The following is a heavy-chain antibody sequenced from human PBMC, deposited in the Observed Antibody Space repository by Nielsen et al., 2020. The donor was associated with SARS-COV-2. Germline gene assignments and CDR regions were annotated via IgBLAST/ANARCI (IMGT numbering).Heavy chain of an antibody. CDR3: ARDWLGYCSSTSCYMGYFDL. D-gene: IGHD2-2*01. Sequence: SETLSLTSTVSGGSISSYYWSWIRQPPGKGLEWIGYIYYSGSTNYNPSLKSRVTISVDTSKNQFSLKLSSVTAADTAVYYCARDWLGYCSSTSCYMGYFDLWGRGTLVTVSS. CDR1: GGSISSYY. V-gene: IGHV4-59*01. J-gene: IGHJ2*01. CDR2: IYYSGST.